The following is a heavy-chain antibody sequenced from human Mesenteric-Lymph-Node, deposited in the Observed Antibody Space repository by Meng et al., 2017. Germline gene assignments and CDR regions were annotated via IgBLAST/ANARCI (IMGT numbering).Heavy chain of an antibody. D-gene: IGHD1-26*01. CDR3: AKVNWEADSTNH. J-gene: IGHJ4*02. V-gene: IGHV3-53*01. CDR2: IGGDT. Sequence: QLVESGGGLVNPGGSLSLSCAASGFAVSSNYMSWVRQAPGKGLEWVSSIGGDTHYADSVKGRFTISRDNSKNTLYLQMNSLRADDTAVYYCAKVNWEADSTNHWGQGTLVTVSS. CDR1: GFAVSSNY.